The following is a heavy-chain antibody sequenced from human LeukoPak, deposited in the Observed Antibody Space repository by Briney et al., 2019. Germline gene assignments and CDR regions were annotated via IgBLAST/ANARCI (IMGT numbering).Heavy chain of an antibody. CDR2: IRQDGSET. CDR3: ARPAQLAFDY. CDR1: GFTFSSYW. V-gene: IGHV3-7*01. Sequence: PGGSLRLSCAASGFTFSSYWLSWVRQAPGKGLEWVANIRQDGSETHYVDSVKGRFTISRDNAKNSLFLQMNSLRAEDTAVYYCARPAQLAFDYWGQGTLVTVSS. D-gene: IGHD1-1*01. J-gene: IGHJ4*02.